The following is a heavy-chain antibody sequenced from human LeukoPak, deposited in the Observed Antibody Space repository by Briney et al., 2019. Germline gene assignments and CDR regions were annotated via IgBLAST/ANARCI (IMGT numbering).Heavy chain of an antibody. CDR2: INQDGREQ. J-gene: IGHJ4*02. Sequence: GGSLRLSCAASGVTLNTYWISWVRQAPGKGLEWLATINQDGREQYYADSVKGRFTISRDNAKNSLVLQMHSLRAEDTAVYYCTTFYTRLTDYWGQGTLVTVSS. CDR3: TTFYTRLTDY. V-gene: IGHV3-7*05. CDR1: GVTLNTYW. D-gene: IGHD2/OR15-2a*01.